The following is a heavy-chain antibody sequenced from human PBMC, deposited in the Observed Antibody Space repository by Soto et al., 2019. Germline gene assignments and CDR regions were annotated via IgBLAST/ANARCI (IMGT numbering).Heavy chain of an antibody. CDR1: GGTFSSYT. V-gene: IGHV1-69*02. Sequence: QVQLVQSGAEVKKPGSSVKVSCKASGGTFSSYTISWVRQAPGQGLEWMGRIIPILGIANYAQKFQGRVTITADNSTSTAYRELSSLRPEATTVYYCAGGYCRSTRCSEPSDPWGQVTRVTVS. CDR2: IIPILGIA. J-gene: IGHJ5*02. CDR3: AGGYCRSTRCSEPSDP. D-gene: IGHD2-2*01.